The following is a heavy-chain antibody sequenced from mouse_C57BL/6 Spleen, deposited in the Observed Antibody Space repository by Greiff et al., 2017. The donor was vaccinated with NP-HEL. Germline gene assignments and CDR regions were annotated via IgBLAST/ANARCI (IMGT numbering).Heavy chain of an antibody. Sequence: EVQLQQSGPELVKPGASVKISCKASGYTFTDYYMNWVKQSHGKSLEWIGDINPNNGGTSYNQKFKGKATLTVDKSSSTAYMELRSLTSEDSAVYYCARSGDGSSYRWYFDVWGTGTTVTVSS. CDR3: ARSGDGSSYRWYFDV. V-gene: IGHV1-26*01. J-gene: IGHJ1*03. CDR1: GYTFTDYY. CDR2: INPNNGGT. D-gene: IGHD1-1*01.